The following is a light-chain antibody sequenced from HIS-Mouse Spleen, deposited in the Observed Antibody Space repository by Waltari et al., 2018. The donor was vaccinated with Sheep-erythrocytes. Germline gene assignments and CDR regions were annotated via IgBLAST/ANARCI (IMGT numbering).Light chain of an antibody. CDR3: CSYAGSYNHV. J-gene: IGLJ1*01. CDR1: SSDVGGYNY. V-gene: IGLV2-11*01. Sequence: QSALTQPRPVSGSPGQSVTISCTGTSSDVGGYNYVSWYQHHPGKAPKRMIYYVSKRPPGVPDRFSGPKSGNTASLTISGLQAEDEADYYCCSYAGSYNHVFATGTKVTVL. CDR2: YVS.